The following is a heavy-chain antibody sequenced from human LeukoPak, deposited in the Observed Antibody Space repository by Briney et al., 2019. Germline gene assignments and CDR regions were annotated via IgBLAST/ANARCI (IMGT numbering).Heavy chain of an antibody. D-gene: IGHD7-27*01. CDR1: GFTFSDYS. CDR2: IRGSRSGLGSGN. J-gene: IGHJ4*02. CDR3: ARDDNWGFDY. Sequence: GGSLRLSCAASGFTFSDYSMNWVRQAPGKGLEWVSNIRGSRSGLGSGNYYADSVKGRFTVTRDNAKNSLYLQMNSLRAEDTAFDYWARDDNWGFDYWGQGALVTVSS. V-gene: IGHV3-21*05.